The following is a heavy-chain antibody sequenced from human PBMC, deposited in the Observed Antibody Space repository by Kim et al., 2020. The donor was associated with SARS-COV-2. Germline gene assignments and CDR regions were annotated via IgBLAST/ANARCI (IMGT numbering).Heavy chain of an antibody. V-gene: IGHV3-23*01. CDR2: T. CDR3: AKILAASGLDY. D-gene: IGHD6-13*01. J-gene: IGHJ4*02. Sequence: TYYADSVKGRFTISRDNPKRTLYLRMNSLRAEDAALYYCAKILAASGLDYWGQGTLVTVSS.